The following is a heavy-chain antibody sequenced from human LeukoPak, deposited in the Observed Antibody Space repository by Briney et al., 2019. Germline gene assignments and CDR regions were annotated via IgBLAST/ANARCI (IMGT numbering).Heavy chain of an antibody. CDR1: GGSISSGDYY. Sequence: SETLSLTCTVSGGSISSGDYYWSWIRQPPGKGLEWIGYIYYSGSTYYNPSLKSRVTISVDTSKNQFSLKLSSVTAADTAVYYCVRGRRYCSGGSCYSVFDYWGQGTLVTVSS. J-gene: IGHJ4*02. CDR3: VRGRRYCSGGSCYSVFDY. CDR2: IYYSGST. V-gene: IGHV4-30-4*01. D-gene: IGHD2-15*01.